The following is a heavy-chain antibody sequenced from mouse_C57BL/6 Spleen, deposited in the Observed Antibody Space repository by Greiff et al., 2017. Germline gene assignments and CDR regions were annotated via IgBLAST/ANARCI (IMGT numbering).Heavy chain of an antibody. CDR2: INPSSGYT. CDR1: GYTFTSYW. J-gene: IGHJ1*03. CDR3: ARYYYDVRDFDV. D-gene: IGHD2-4*01. Sequence: QVQLKQSGAELAKPGASVKLSCKASGYTFTSYWMHWVKQRPGQGLEWIGYINPSSGYTKYNQKFKDKDTLTADKSSSTAYMQLSSLTYEDSAVYYCARYYYDVRDFDVWGTGTTVTVSS. V-gene: IGHV1-7*01.